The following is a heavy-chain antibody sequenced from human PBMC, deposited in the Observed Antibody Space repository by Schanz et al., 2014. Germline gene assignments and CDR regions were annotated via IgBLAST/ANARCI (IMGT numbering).Heavy chain of an antibody. Sequence: EVQLVESGGELIQPGGSLRLSCEASGFTFSRYWMHWVRQAPGKGLEWVSRLNFDETYTSYADSVKGRFTISRDNAKNTVYLQLTSLRAEDSAVYYCARGGADSAMAHEYWGRGTLVTVSS. CDR2: LNFDETYT. J-gene: IGHJ4*02. V-gene: IGHV3-74*01. CDR3: ARGGADSAMAHEY. CDR1: GFTFSRYW. D-gene: IGHD5-18*01.